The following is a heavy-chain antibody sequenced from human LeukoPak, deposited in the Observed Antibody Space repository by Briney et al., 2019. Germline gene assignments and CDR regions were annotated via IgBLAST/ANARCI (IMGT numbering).Heavy chain of an antibody. V-gene: IGHV3-30*03. Sequence: GRSLRLSCEASGFSFSNYGMHWVRQVPGKGLEWVAVVSYRGTDTYYMDSVKGRFTISRDNAKNTLYLQMNSLRAEDTAVYYCARELRLERRARGAFDIWGQGTMVTVSS. CDR2: VSYRGTDT. CDR1: GFSFSNYG. CDR3: ARELRLERRARGAFDI. D-gene: IGHD1-1*01. J-gene: IGHJ3*02.